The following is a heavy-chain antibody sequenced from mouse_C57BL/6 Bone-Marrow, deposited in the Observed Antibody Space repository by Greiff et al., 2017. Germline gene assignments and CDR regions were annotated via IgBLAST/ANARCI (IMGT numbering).Heavy chain of an antibody. D-gene: IGHD5-1*01. CDR3: TREYFSWFAY. CDR1: GFTFSSYA. Sequence: EVQVVESGEGLVKPGGSLKLSCAASGFTFSSYAMSWVRQTPEKRLEWVAYISSGGDYIYYADTVKGRFTISRDNARNTLYLQMSRLKSEDTAMYYCTREYFSWFAYWGQGTLVTVSA. CDR2: ISSGGDYI. J-gene: IGHJ3*01. V-gene: IGHV5-9-1*02.